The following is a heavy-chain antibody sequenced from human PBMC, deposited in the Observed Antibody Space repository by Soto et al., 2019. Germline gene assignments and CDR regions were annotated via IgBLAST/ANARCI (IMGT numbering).Heavy chain of an antibody. Sequence: PGGSLRLSCAASGFTFSSYWMSWVRQAPGKGLEWVASIKQDGSEKYYVDSVKGRFTISRDNAKNSLYLQMNSLRAEDTAVYYCARDRSSYYDSSGYYRGGDYYYYGMDVWGQGTTVTVSS. J-gene: IGHJ6*02. D-gene: IGHD3-22*01. V-gene: IGHV3-7*01. CDR1: GFTFSSYW. CDR2: IKQDGSEK. CDR3: ARDRSSYYDSSGYYRGGDYYYYGMDV.